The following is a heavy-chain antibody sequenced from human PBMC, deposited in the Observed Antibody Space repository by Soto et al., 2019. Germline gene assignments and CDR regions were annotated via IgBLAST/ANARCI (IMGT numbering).Heavy chain of an antibody. Sequence: QVQLQESGPGLVKPSETLSLTCSVSGGSVSGDKNYWSWIRQSPGKGLEWIGFISYSGATMYNPSLKSRLTISVDRSKTQFSLRLSSVTASDTALYYCATSPRFAFDFWGQGTTVIVSS. J-gene: IGHJ3*01. D-gene: IGHD3-16*01. CDR3: ATSPRFAFDF. V-gene: IGHV4-61*01. CDR1: GGSVSGDKNY. CDR2: ISYSGAT.